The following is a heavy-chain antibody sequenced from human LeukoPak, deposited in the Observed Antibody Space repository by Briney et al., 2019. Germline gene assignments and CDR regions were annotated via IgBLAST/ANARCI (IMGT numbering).Heavy chain of an antibody. CDR2: IKSDGSNT. CDR3: AKGAPMPDDY. CDR1: GFTFSSYW. Sequence: GGSLRLSCAASGFTFSSYWMHWVRQAPGKGLVWVSRIKSDGSNTNYADSVKGRFTISRDNAKNTLYLQMNSLRAEDTAVYYCAKGAPMPDDYWGQGTLVTVSS. J-gene: IGHJ4*02. D-gene: IGHD2-2*01. V-gene: IGHV3-74*01.